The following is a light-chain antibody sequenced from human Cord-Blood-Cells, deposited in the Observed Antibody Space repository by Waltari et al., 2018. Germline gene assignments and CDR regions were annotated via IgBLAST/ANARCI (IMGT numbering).Light chain of an antibody. J-gene: IGKJ2*02. CDR2: AAS. Sequence: DIQMTQSPSSLSASVGDRVTITCRASQSISSYLNWYQQKPGKAPKLLIYAASSLQSGVPSRFSGSGPGTDFTLTISSLQPEDFATYYCQQSYSTLWGTFGQGTKLEIK. V-gene: IGKV1-39*01. CDR1: QSISSY. CDR3: QQSYSTLWGT.